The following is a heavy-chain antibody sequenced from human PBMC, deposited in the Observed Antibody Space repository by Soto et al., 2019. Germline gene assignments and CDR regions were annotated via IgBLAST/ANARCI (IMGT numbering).Heavy chain of an antibody. CDR3: ARDLRVLLWFGEVGYYYYSMDV. V-gene: IGHV3-74*01. J-gene: IGHJ6*02. Sequence: GGSLRLSCAASGFTFSSYWMHWVRQAPGKGLVWVSRINSDGSSTSYADSVKGRFTISRDNAKNTLYLQMNSLRAEDTAVYYCARDLRVLLWFGEVGYYYYSMDVWGQGTTVTVS. CDR1: GFTFSSYW. D-gene: IGHD3-10*01. CDR2: INSDGSST.